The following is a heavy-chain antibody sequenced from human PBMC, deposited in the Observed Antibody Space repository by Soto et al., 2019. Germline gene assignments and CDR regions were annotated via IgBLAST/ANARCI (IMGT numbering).Heavy chain of an antibody. CDR3: ASPYCSGGSCYLTEYFKH. CDR2: IAYDASKK. J-gene: IGHJ1*01. D-gene: IGHD2-15*01. CDR1: GFSFSYYA. V-gene: IGHV3-30*03. Sequence: QVQLVESGGGVVQPGRSLRLSCAASGFSFSYYAMHWVRQAPGKGLEWVAVIAYDASKKYYADSVKGRFTISRDNSKNTMHLQMNTLRDEDTDVYYCASPYCSGGSCYLTEYFKHWGEGTLVTVSS.